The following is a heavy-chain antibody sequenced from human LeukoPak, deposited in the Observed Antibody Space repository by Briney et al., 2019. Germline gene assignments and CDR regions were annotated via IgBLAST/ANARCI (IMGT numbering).Heavy chain of an antibody. Sequence: SVKVSCKASGGTFSSYAISWVRQAPGQGLEWMGGIIPIFGTANYAQKFQGRVTITADESTSTAYMELSSLRSEDTAVYYCARKPPLTGGEAFDIWGQGTMVTVSS. V-gene: IGHV1-69*13. D-gene: IGHD7-27*01. CDR3: ARKPPLTGGEAFDI. CDR1: GGTFSSYA. J-gene: IGHJ3*02. CDR2: IIPIFGTA.